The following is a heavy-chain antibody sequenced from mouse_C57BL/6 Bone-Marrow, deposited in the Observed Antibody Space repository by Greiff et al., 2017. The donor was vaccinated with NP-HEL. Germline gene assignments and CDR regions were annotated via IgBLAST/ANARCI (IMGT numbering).Heavy chain of an antibody. J-gene: IGHJ4*01. V-gene: IGHV7-3*01. Sequence: EVQRVESGGGLVQPGGSLSLSCAASGFTFTDYYMSWVRQPPGKALEWLGFIRNKANGYTTEYSASVKGRFTISRDNSQSILYLQMNALRAEDSATYYCARSPSYDYEGDYAMDYWGQGTSVTVSS. CDR3: ARSPSYDYEGDYAMDY. D-gene: IGHD2-4*01. CDR2: IRNKANGYTT. CDR1: GFTFTDYY.